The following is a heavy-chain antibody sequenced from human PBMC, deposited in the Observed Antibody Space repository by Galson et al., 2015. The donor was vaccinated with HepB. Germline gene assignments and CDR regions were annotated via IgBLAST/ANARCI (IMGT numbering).Heavy chain of an antibody. V-gene: IGHV1-69*13. CDR2: IIPIFGTA. Sequence: SVKVSCKASGGTFSSYAISWVRQAPGQGLEWMGGIIPIFGTANYAQKFQGRVTITADESTSTAYMELSSLRSEDTAVYYCARDNRPEGRYHQTGDYYYGMDVWGQGTTVTASS. J-gene: IGHJ6*02. CDR3: ARDNRPEGRYHQTGDYYYGMDV. CDR1: GGTFSSYA. D-gene: IGHD1-14*01.